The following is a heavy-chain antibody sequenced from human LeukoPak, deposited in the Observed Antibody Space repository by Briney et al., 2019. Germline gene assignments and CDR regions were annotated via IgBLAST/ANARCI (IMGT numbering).Heavy chain of an antibody. CDR3: ARGILVTVYAAFDY. J-gene: IGHJ4*02. CDR2: IIHSGRT. V-gene: IGHV4-34*01. CDR1: GGSFSGYY. Sequence: SETLSLTCGVYGGSFSGYYWTWIRQSPGMGLEWIGEIIHSGRTNYNPSLTSRASISVDTSKNQFSLELSSVTAADTAVYYCARGILVTVYAAFDYWGQGTLVTVSS. D-gene: IGHD2-2*01.